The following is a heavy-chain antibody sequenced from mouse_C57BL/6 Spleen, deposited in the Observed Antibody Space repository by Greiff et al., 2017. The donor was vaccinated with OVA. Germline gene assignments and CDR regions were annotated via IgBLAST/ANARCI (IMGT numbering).Heavy chain of an antibody. Sequence: QVQLQQSDAELVKPGASVKISCKVSGYTFTDHTLHWMKQRPEQGLEWIGYIYPRDGSTKYNEKFKGKATLTADKSSSTAYMQLNSLTSEDSAVYFCARAGIYYGYYYAMDYWGQGTSVTVSS. J-gene: IGHJ4*01. V-gene: IGHV1-78*01. CDR3: ARAGIYYGYYYAMDY. CDR1: GYTFTDHT. D-gene: IGHD2-2*01. CDR2: IYPRDGST.